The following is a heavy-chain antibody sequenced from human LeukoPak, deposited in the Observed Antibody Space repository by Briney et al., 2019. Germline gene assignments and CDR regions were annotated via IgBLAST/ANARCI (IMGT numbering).Heavy chain of an antibody. V-gene: IGHV4-34*01. CDR1: GGSFSGYY. D-gene: IGHD4-23*01. CDR3: ARAAGRPLVKNYGGNFFDY. CDR2: INHSGST. Sequence: SETLSLTCAAYGGSFSGYYWSWIRQPPGKGLEWIGEINHSGSTNYNPSLKSRVTISVDTSKNQFSLKLSSVTAADTAVYYCARAAGRPLVKNYGGNFFDYWGQGTLVTVSS. J-gene: IGHJ4*02.